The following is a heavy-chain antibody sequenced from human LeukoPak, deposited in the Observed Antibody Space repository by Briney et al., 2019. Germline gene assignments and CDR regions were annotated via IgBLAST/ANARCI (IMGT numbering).Heavy chain of an antibody. CDR3: ARIGYYDSSGYLAGAFDI. CDR1: GYSFPSYW. CDR2: IDPSDSYT. V-gene: IGHV5-10-1*01. Sequence: GESLRISCKVSGYSFPSYWISWVRQMPGKGLEWMGRIDPSDSYTNYSPSFQGHVTISADKSISTAYLQWSSLKASDTAMYYCARIGYYDSSGYLAGAFDIWGQGTMVTVSS. J-gene: IGHJ3*02. D-gene: IGHD3-22*01.